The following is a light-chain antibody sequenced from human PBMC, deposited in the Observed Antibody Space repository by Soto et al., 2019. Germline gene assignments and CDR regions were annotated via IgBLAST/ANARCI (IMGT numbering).Light chain of an antibody. CDR3: SSYKTGSTVV. V-gene: IGLV2-14*01. CDR1: SSDIGYYNY. CDR2: EVS. Sequence: QSVLTQPASVSGSPGQSITISCTGTSSDIGYYNYVSWYQQYPGKAPKLIIYEVSNRPSGVSNRFSGSKSANTASLTISGLQAEDEDDYHCSSYKTGSTVVFGAGTKLTVL. J-gene: IGLJ1*01.